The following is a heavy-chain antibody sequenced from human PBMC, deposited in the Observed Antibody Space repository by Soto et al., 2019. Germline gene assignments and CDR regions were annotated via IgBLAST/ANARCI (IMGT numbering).Heavy chain of an antibody. V-gene: IGHV5-10-1*01. CDR1: GYSFTSYW. J-gene: IGHJ4*02. D-gene: IGHD3-10*01. Sequence: PGESLKISCKGSGYSFTSYWISWVRQMPGKGLEWMGRIDPSDSYTNYSPSFQGHVTISADKAINTSYLQWGSLKASDTAMYYCARQGVRGVRPDYRGQGTLVTVSS. CDR3: ARQGVRGVRPDY. CDR2: IDPSDSYT.